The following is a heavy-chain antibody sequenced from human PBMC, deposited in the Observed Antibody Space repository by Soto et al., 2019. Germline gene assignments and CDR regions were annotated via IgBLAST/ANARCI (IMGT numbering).Heavy chain of an antibody. CDR1: GFTFDDYA. J-gene: IGHJ4*02. CDR2: ISWNSGSI. CDR3: AKDIGYCSSTSCQNGLDY. V-gene: IGHV3-9*01. Sequence: GGSLRLSCAASGFTFDDYAMHWVRQAPGKGLEWVSGISWNSGSIGYADSVKGRFTISRDNAKNSLYLQMNSLRAEDTALYYCAKDIGYCSSTSCQNGLDYWGQGTLVTVSS. D-gene: IGHD2-2*01.